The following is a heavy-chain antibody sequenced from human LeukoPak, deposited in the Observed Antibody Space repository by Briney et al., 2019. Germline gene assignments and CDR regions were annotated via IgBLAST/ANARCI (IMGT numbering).Heavy chain of an antibody. V-gene: IGHV1-2*02. J-gene: IGHJ5*02. D-gene: IGHD3-9*01. CDR3: LTDGA. Sequence: ASVKVSCKASGYTLTDHYMHWVRQAPGEGSEWMGWINPKSGATNCAQKFQDRVAMTRDTSINTAYMELRRLRSDDTAIYYCLTDGACGQGTLVTVSS. CDR1: GYTLTDHY. CDR2: INPKSGAT.